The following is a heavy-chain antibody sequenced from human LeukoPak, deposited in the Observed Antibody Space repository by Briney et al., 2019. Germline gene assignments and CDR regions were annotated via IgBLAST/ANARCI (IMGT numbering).Heavy chain of an antibody. V-gene: IGHV3-23*01. J-gene: IGHJ4*02. CDR3: AKDRDIAVAGDTAD. CDR1: GFTFSSYA. CDR2: IRGSGGSS. Sequence: GGSLRLSCAASGFTFSSYAMSWVRQAPGKGLEWVSAIRGSGGSSYYADSVKGRFTISRDNSKDTLYLQMNSLRAEDTAVYYCAKDRDIAVAGDTADWGQGTLVTVSS. D-gene: IGHD6-19*01.